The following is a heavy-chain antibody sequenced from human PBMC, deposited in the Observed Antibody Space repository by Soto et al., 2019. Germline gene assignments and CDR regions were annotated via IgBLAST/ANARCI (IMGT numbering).Heavy chain of an antibody. Sequence: SETLSLTCTVSGGSISSYYWSWIRQPPGKGLEWIGYIYYSGSTNYNPSLKSRVTISVDTSKNQCSLKLSSVTAADTAVYYCARGDRPYCSSTSCYAGWFDPWGQGTLVTVS. D-gene: IGHD2-2*01. V-gene: IGHV4-59*01. CDR3: ARGDRPYCSSTSCYAGWFDP. CDR2: IYYSGST. J-gene: IGHJ5*02. CDR1: GGSISSYY.